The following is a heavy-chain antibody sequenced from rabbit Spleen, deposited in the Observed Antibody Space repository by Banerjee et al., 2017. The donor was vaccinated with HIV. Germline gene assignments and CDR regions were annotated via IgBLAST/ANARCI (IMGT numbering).Heavy chain of an antibody. V-gene: IGHV1S40*01. CDR2: MHAGSSGFT. CDR3: ARDLTDVIGWNFGW. Sequence: QSLEESGGDLVKPEGSLTLTCTASGFSFSSSDCVCWVRQAPGKGPEWIACMHAGSSGFTYFASWAKGRFTISRASSTTVTLRMTSLTAADTATYFCARDLTDVIGWNFGWWGPGTLVTVS. CDR1: GFSFSSSDC. J-gene: IGHJ6*01. D-gene: IGHD4-1*01.